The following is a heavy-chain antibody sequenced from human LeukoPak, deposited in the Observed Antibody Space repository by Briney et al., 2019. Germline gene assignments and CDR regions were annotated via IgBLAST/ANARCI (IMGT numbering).Heavy chain of an antibody. D-gene: IGHD1/OR15-1a*01. CDR1: GYRFTSNW. J-gene: IGHJ4*02. CDR2: IYPSDSDT. V-gene: IGHV5-51*01. CDR3: ARRTTLYYFDS. Sequence: LGESLKISCKGSGYRFTSNWIAWVRQMPGKGLEFMGIIYPSDSDTRYNPPFQGQVTISVDKSISTAYLQWSSLKPSDTAIYYCARRTTLYYFDSWGQGTLVTVSS.